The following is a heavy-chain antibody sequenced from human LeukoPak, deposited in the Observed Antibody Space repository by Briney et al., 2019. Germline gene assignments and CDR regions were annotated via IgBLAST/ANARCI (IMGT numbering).Heavy chain of an antibody. D-gene: IGHD2-15*01. J-gene: IGHJ4*02. CDR2: INTDGSST. CDR3: ETRGGGGGSADY. Sequence: GGSLRLSCAGSGFTFSSYWMHWVRQTPGKGLEWLSRINTDGSSTAYADSVKGRFTISRDNAKNTLYLQMNSLGVEDTAMYYCETRGGGGGSADYWAQEPLVTVPS. V-gene: IGHV3-74*03. CDR1: GFTFSSYW.